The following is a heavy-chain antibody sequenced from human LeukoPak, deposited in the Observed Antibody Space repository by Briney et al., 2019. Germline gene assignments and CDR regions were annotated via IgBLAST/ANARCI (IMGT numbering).Heavy chain of an antibody. Sequence: ASVKVSCTASGYTFTSYYMHWVRQAPGQGLEWMGIINPSGGSTSYAQKFQGRVTMTRDTSTSTVYMELSSLRAEDTAVYYCARGAPLAVAGPDAFDIWGQGTMVTVSS. CDR3: ARGAPLAVAGPDAFDI. V-gene: IGHV1-46*01. J-gene: IGHJ3*02. CDR1: GYTFTSYY. CDR2: INPSGGST. D-gene: IGHD6-19*01.